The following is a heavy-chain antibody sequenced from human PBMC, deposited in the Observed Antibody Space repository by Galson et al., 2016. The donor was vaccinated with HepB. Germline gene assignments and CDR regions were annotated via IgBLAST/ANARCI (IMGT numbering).Heavy chain of an antibody. Sequence: SLRLSCAASGFTYSSYWMTWVRQAPGQGLEWVSNIKQDGSEKYYVDSVKGRFTISRDNAKKSLYLQMYSLRAEDTAVYYCARDLTDYDFWSGAASDALDIWGQGTMVTVSS. CDR1: GFTYSSYW. CDR2: IKQDGSEK. CDR3: ARDLTDYDFWSGAASDALDI. J-gene: IGHJ3*02. D-gene: IGHD3-3*01. V-gene: IGHV3-7*04.